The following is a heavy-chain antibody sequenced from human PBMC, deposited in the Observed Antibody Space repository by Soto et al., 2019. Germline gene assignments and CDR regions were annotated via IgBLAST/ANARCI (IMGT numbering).Heavy chain of an antibody. CDR1: GGSISSGDYY. V-gene: IGHV4-30-4*01. Sequence: QVQLQESGPGLVKPSQTLSLTCTVSGGSISSGDYYWSWIRQPPGKGLEWIGYIYYSGSTYYNPSLKSRVTISVDTSKNQFSLKLSSVTAADTAVYYCARVIVHSRHLDYGDYYFDYWGQGTLVTVSS. CDR2: IYYSGST. CDR3: ARVIVHSRHLDYGDYYFDY. J-gene: IGHJ4*02. D-gene: IGHD4-17*01.